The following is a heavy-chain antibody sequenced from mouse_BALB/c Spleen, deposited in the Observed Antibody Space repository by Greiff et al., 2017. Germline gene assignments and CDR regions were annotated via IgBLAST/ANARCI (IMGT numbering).Heavy chain of an antibody. CDR2: IDPANGNT. Sequence: EVKLMESGAELVKPGASVKLSCTASGFNIKDTYMHWVKQRPEQGLEWIGRIDPANGNTIYDPKFQGKASITADTSSNTAYLQLSSLTSEDTAVYYCAREVYYGNYPYAMDYWGQGTSVTVSS. D-gene: IGHD2-1*01. V-gene: IGHV14-3*02. J-gene: IGHJ4*01. CDR1: GFNIKDTY. CDR3: AREVYYGNYPYAMDY.